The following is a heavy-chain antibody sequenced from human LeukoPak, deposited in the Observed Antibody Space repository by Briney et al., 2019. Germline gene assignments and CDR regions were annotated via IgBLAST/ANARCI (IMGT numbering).Heavy chain of an antibody. J-gene: IGHJ4*02. V-gene: IGHV1-2*02. CDR3: AGRHKRHGVRSGYPNFDY. CDR2: INPNSGGT. Sequence: ASVKVSCKASGYTFTGYYMHWVRQAPGQGLEWMGWINPNSGGTNYAQKFQGRVTMTRDTSISTAYMELSRLRSEDTAVYYCAGRHKRHGVRSGYPNFDYWGQGTLVTVSS. CDR1: GYTFTGYY. D-gene: IGHD3-22*01.